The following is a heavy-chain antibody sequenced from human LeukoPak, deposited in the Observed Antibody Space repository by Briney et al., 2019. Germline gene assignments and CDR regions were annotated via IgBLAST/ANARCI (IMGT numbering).Heavy chain of an antibody. CDR1: GGTFSSYA. CDR3: ARAVVVIAAPRDYYYYGMDV. J-gene: IGHJ6*04. D-gene: IGHD2-15*01. CDR2: IIPIFGTA. V-gene: IGHV1-69*13. Sequence: GASVKVSCKASGGTFSSYAISWVRRAPGQGLEWMGGIIPIFGTANYAQKFQGRVTITADESTSTAYMELSSLRSEDTAVYYCARAVVVIAAPRDYYYYGMDVWGKGTTVTVSS.